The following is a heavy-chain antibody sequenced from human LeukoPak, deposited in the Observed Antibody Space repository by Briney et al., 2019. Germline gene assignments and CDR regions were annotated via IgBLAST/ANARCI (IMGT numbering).Heavy chain of an antibody. V-gene: IGHV3-30-3*01. CDR1: GFTFSNYA. CDR3: ATIGDRRTGELYRIDY. CDR2: VSYDGSNK. Sequence: PGRSLRLSCAAPGFTFSNYAMHWVRQAPGKGLEWGAVVSYDGSNKYYADSVKGRFTISRDNSKNTLYLQMNSLRAEDAAIYYCATIGDRRTGELYRIDYWGQGTLVTVSS. D-gene: IGHD7-27*01. J-gene: IGHJ4*02.